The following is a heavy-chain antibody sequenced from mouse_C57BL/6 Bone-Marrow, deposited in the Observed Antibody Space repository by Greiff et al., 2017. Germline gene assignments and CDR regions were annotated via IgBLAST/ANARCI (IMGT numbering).Heavy chain of an antibody. CDR3: ARHGGLRFYAMDY. Sequence: EVKLQESGGGLVQPGGSLKLSCAASGFTFSDYYMYWVRQTPEKRLEWVAYISNGGGSTYYPDTVKGRFTISRDNAKNTLYLQMSRLKSEDTAMYYCARHGGLRFYAMDYWGQGTSVTVSS. J-gene: IGHJ4*01. V-gene: IGHV5-12*01. CDR1: GFTFSDYY. CDR2: ISNGGGST. D-gene: IGHD2-4*01.